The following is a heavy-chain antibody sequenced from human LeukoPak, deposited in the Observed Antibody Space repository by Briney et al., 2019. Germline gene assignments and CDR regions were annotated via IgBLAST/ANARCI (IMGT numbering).Heavy chain of an antibody. V-gene: IGHV3-21*01. D-gene: IGHD4-17*01. CDR1: GFTFSSYS. CDR2: ISSSSSYI. J-gene: IGHJ5*02. Sequence: GGSLRLSCAASGFTFSSYSMNWVRQAPGKGLEWVSSISSSSSYIYYADSVKGRFTISRDNAKNSLYLQMNSLGAEDTAVYYCARDSDYGDWFDPWGQGTLVTVSS. CDR3: ARDSDYGDWFDP.